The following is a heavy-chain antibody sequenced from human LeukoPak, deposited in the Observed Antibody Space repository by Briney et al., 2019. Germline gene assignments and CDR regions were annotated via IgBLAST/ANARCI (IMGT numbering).Heavy chain of an antibody. V-gene: IGHV4-59*01. J-gene: IGHJ4*02. Sequence: SETLSLICTVSGASISSKCWSWIRQPPGKGLEWIGYIYDSGSTNYNPSLNSRATIPEDMSKNQFSLKVRSVTAADTAVYYCARSTGGWTFFNHWGQGQMFTASS. CDR2: IYDSGST. CDR3: ARSTGGWTFFNH. D-gene: IGHD6-19*01. CDR1: GASISSKC.